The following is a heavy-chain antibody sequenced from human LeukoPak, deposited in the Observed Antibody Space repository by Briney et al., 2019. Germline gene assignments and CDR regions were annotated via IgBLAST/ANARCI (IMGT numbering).Heavy chain of an antibody. V-gene: IGHV3-21*01. CDR3: AREFWGPYYFDY. J-gene: IGHJ4*02. D-gene: IGHD7-27*01. CDR1: GFTFSSYS. CDR2: ISSSSSYI. Sequence: GGSLRLSCAASGFTFSSYSMNWVRQAPGKGLEWVSSISSSSSYIYYADSVKGRFTISRDNAKNSLYLQMNSLRAEDTAVYYCAREFWGPYYFDYWGQGTLVTVSS.